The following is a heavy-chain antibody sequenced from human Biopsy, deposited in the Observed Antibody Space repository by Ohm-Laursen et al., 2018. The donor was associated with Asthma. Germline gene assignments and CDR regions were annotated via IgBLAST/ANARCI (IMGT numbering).Heavy chain of an antibody. V-gene: IGHV3-7*01. CDR1: GFTFGDYW. Sequence: SLRLSCTASGFTFGDYWMSWVRQVPGKGLEWVANIKHDGTEKNHVDSLKGRFTISRDNAKNSLYLQMNSPRAEDTAVYYCGRTFHFWSPYHAEHYQLWGQGTLVTVPS. CDR3: GRTFHFWSPYHAEHYQL. J-gene: IGHJ1*01. CDR2: IKHDGTEK. D-gene: IGHD3-3*02.